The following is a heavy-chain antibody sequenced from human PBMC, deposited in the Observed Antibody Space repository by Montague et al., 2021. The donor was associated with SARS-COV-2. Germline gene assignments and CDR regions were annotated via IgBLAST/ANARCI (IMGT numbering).Heavy chain of an antibody. V-gene: IGHV3-30*04. CDR2: ISYDGSNK. CDR3: VRDRDDYIWGSYENFDY. D-gene: IGHD3-16*01. J-gene: IGHJ4*02. Sequence: SLRLSCAASGFTFSSYATHWVRQAPGKGLEWVAVISYDGSNKYYADSVKGRFTISGDNSKNTLYLQMNSLRAEDTAVYYCVRDRDDYIWGSYENFDYWGQGTLVTVSS. CDR1: GFTFSSYA.